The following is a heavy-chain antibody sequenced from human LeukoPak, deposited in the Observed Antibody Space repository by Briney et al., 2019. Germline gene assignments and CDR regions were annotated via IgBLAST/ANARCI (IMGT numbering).Heavy chain of an antibody. D-gene: IGHD3-22*01. Sequence: PGGSLRLSCAASGFTFSSYAISWVRQAPGKGLEWVSSISISSSYIYYADSVKGRFTISRDNAKNSLYLQMNSLRAEDTAVYYCARGPQKNGHSSGYPGYFDYWGQGTLVTVSS. CDR3: ARGPQKNGHSSGYPGYFDY. V-gene: IGHV3-21*01. CDR1: GFTFSSYA. J-gene: IGHJ4*02. CDR2: ISISSSYI.